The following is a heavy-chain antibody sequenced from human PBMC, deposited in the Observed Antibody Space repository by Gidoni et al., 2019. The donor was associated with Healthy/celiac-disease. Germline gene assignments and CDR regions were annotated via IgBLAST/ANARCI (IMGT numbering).Heavy chain of an antibody. CDR1: GFTFSSYS. V-gene: IGHV3-21*01. J-gene: IGHJ6*02. CDR2: ISSSSSYI. CDR3: ASPHDGMDV. D-gene: IGHD3-3*01. Sequence: EVQLVESGGGLVKPGWSLSLSCAASGFTFSSYSMNCVRQAPGKGLEWVSSISSSSSYIYYADAVKGRFTISRDNAKNSLYLQMNSLRAEDTAVYYCASPHDGMDVWGQGTTVTVSS.